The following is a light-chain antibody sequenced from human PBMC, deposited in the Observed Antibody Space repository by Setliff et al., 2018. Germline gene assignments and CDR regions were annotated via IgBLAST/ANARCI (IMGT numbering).Light chain of an antibody. CDR3: SSYVGGYNFDNYV. J-gene: IGLJ1*01. V-gene: IGLV2-8*01. CDR1: SSDVGGYNY. Sequence: QSVLTQPPSASGSPGQSVTISCTGTSSDVGGYNYVSWYQQHPGKAPKLIIYEVTKRPSGVPDRFSGSKSGNTASLTVSGLQADDEADYYCSSYVGGYNFDNYVFGTGTKVTVL. CDR2: EVT.